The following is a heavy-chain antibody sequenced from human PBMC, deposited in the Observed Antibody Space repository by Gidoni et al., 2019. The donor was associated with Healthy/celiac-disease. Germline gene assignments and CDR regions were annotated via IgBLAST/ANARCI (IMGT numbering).Heavy chain of an antibody. CDR3: ARARTVAGIRTLDY. CDR1: GVSLSTSGMC. V-gene: IGHV2-70*15. D-gene: IGHD6-19*01. Sequence: QVTLRESGPALVKPPQTLPLTCTCSGVSLSTSGMCVSWIRQPPGQALEWLARIDWDDDKYYSTSLKTRLTISKDTSKHQVVLTMTNMDPVDTATYYCARARTVAGIRTLDYWGQGTLVTVSS. CDR2: IDWDDDK. J-gene: IGHJ4*02.